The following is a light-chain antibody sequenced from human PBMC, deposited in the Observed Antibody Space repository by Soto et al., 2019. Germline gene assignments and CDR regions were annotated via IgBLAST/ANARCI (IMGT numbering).Light chain of an antibody. CDR3: QQSFTSPWT. Sequence: DIQMTQSPSSLAASVGDTVTITCRASESINKYLSWYQHKPGKAPNLLVYVTSILQSGVPSRFSGSGSGTNFTLTINTLQPEDFATHYCQQSFTSPWTFGQGTKVDI. J-gene: IGKJ1*01. CDR2: VTS. CDR1: ESINKY. V-gene: IGKV1-39*01.